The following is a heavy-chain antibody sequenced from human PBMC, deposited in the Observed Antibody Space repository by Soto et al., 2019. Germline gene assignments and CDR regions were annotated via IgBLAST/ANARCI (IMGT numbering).Heavy chain of an antibody. V-gene: IGHV5-51*01. D-gene: IGHD2-2*01. J-gene: IGHJ6*02. CDR3: ASSHYSDGMDV. CDR1: GYRFISHW. Sequence: GESLKISCQGSGYRFISHWIAWVRQMPGKGLEWMGIIYPGDSEIRYNPSFQGQVTMSVDTSISTAWLQWSSLKASDTGTYFCASSHYSDGMDVWGQGTTVTVSS. CDR2: IYPGDSEI.